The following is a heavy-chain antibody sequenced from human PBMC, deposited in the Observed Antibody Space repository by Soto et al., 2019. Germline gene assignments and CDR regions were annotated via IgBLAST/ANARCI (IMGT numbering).Heavy chain of an antibody. CDR3: AREMYYYDSSGYYQRYNWFDP. J-gene: IGHJ5*02. D-gene: IGHD3-22*01. V-gene: IGHV4-61*01. Sequence: SETLSLTCTVSGGSVSSGSYYRSWIRQPPGKGLEWIGYIYYSGSTNYNPSLKSRVTISVDTSKNQFSLKLSSVTAADTAVYYCAREMYYYDSSGYYQRYNWFDPWGQGTLVTV. CDR1: GGSVSSGSYY. CDR2: IYYSGST.